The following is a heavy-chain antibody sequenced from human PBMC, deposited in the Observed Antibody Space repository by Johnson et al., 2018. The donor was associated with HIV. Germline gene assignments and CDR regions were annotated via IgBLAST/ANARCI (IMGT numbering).Heavy chain of an antibody. CDR1: GFTFSSYA. CDR3: AKDSGNYGDNVFDI. J-gene: IGHJ3*02. CDR2: ISYDGSNK. V-gene: IGHV3-30*04. D-gene: IGHD3-10*01. Sequence: QVQLVESGGGVVQPGRSLRLSCAASGFTFSSYAMHWVRQAPGKGLEWVAVISYDGSNKYYADSVKGRFTISRDNSKNTLYLQMNSLTAEDTAIYFCAKDSGNYGDNVFDIWGQGTMVTVSS.